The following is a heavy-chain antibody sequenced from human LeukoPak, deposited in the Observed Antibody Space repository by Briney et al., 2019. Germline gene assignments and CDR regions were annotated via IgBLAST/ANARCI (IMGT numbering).Heavy chain of an antibody. V-gene: IGHV4-34*01. J-gene: IGHJ4*01. CDR3: ARGRRILGGPENAGDFFDF. D-gene: IGHD3-16*01. CDR2: INHSGNT. CDR1: GGSFSDTY. Sequence: SETLSLTCAVYGGSFSDTYWSWIRQSPGKGLEWIGEINHSGNTNYNPSLESRVTISVDTSKNQFSLKLTSVTAADTAVYYCARGRRILGGPENAGDFFDFWGQGSLVTVSS.